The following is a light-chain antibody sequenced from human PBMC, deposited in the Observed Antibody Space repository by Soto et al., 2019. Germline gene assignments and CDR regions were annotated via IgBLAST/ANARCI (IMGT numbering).Light chain of an antibody. J-gene: IGKJ4*01. V-gene: IGKV1-39*01. CDR2: AAS. Sequence: DIQMTPSPSSLSASVGDRVTITCRASQSISTYLNWYQHKPGKATTLLIYAASTLQSGVPSRFSGSGSGTDFTLTIRGLQPEDFATYYCKTSYSTKLAVGGGQKVAIK. CDR1: QSISTY. CDR3: KTSYSTKLA.